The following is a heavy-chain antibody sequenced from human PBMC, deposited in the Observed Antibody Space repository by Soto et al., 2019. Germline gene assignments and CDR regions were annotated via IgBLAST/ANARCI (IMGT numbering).Heavy chain of an antibody. CDR3: ARSVTTTRLYDY. CDR1: GGSVSSGRYY. Sequence: SETLSLTCTVSGGSVSSGRYYWSWIRQPPGKGLEWIGYIYYSGSTNYNPSLKSRVTISVDTSKNQFSLKLSSVTAADTAVYYCARSVTTTRLYDYWGQGSLVTVSS. CDR2: IYYSGST. J-gene: IGHJ4*02. V-gene: IGHV4-61*01. D-gene: IGHD4-17*01.